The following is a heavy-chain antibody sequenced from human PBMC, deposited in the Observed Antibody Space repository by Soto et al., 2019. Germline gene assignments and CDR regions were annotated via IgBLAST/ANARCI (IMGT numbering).Heavy chain of an antibody. Sequence: EVQLVESGGGLVQPGGSLRLSCAASGFTVSGNYMTWVRQAPGKGLEWVSVIYTGGSTFYADSLKGRFTISRDNSNNPVYLEMSSLRADDTAVYYCARGVPSTSGYYYYGMDVWGQGTTVTVSS. CDR1: GFTVSGNY. CDR3: ARGVPSTSGYYYYGMDV. J-gene: IGHJ6*02. CDR2: IYTGGST. D-gene: IGHD6-6*01. V-gene: IGHV3-53*01.